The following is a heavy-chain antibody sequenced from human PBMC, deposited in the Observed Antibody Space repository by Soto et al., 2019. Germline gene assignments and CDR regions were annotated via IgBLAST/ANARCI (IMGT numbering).Heavy chain of an antibody. CDR1: GGSFSGYY. CDR2: INHSGST. V-gene: IGHV4-34*01. Sequence: SETLSLTCAVYGGSFSGYYLSWIRQPPGKGLEWIGGINHSGSTNYNPSLKSRVTISVDTSKNQFSLKLSSVTAADTAVYYCARGRIVLVPAAKYNWFDPWGQGTLVTVSS. CDR3: ARGRIVLVPAAKYNWFDP. D-gene: IGHD2-2*01. J-gene: IGHJ5*02.